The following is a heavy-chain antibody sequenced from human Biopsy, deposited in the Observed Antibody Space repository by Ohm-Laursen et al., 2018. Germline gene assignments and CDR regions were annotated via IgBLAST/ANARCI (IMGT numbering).Heavy chain of an antibody. Sequence: SDTLSLTCAVSGGSLNFYYWSWIRQPPGKGLEWIGYIYYSGSTKYSPSLKNRVTVSFDTSRNQFSLKLTSMTPADTAVYYCVRGRSPATYWGQGALVIVSS. V-gene: IGHV4-59*07. CDR3: VRGRSPATY. J-gene: IGHJ4*02. CDR1: GGSLNFYY. CDR2: IYYSGST. D-gene: IGHD3-16*01.